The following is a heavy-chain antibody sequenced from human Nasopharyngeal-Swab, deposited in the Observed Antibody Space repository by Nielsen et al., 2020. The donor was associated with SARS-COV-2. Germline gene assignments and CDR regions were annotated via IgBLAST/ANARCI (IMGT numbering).Heavy chain of an antibody. CDR3: AGDDGYCSSTSCYRAPLNY. Sequence: WIRQPPGKGLEWIGYIYYSGSTYYNPSLKSRVTISVDTSKNQFSLKLSSVTAADTAVCYCAGDDGYCSSTSCYRAPLNYWGQGTSVTVSS. CDR2: IYYSGST. J-gene: IGHJ4*02. V-gene: IGHV4-30-4*01. D-gene: IGHD2-2*03.